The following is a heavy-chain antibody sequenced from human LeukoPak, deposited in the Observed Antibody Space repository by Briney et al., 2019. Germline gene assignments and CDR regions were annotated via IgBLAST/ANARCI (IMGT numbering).Heavy chain of an antibody. CDR1: GFPFSSYW. V-gene: IGHV3-74*01. CDR3: ARTASLGGWYTAFDY. J-gene: IGHJ4*02. Sequence: GGSLRLSCAASGFPFSSYWMHWVRQAPGKGLVWVSRINSDGSSTSYADSVKGRFTISRDNAKNTLYLQMNSLRAEDTAVYYCARTASLGGWYTAFDYWGQGTLVTVSS. D-gene: IGHD6-19*01. CDR2: INSDGSST.